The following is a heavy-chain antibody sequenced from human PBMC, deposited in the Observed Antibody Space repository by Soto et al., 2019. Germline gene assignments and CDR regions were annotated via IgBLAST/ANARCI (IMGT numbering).Heavy chain of an antibody. D-gene: IGHD4-17*01. CDR3: ARIVTTETVRNNWFDP. Sequence: QVQLQESGPGLVKPSDTLSLTCAVSGYSISSSXWWGWIRQPPGKGLEWIGYIYYSGSTYYNPSLKSRVTMSVDTSKNQFSLKLSSVTAVDTAVYYCARIVTTETVRNNWFDPWGQGTLVTVSS. CDR2: IYYSGST. CDR1: GYSISSSXW. V-gene: IGHV4-28*01. J-gene: IGHJ5*02.